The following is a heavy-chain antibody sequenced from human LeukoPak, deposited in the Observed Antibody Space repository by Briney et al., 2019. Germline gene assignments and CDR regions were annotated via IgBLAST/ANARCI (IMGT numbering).Heavy chain of an antibody. D-gene: IGHD3-16*02. V-gene: IGHV1-2*02. J-gene: IGHJ5*02. Sequence: ASVRVSCKASEYTFTSYYMHWVRQAPGQGLEWMGWINPNSGGTNYAQKFLGRVTVTRDTSISTAYMELSRLGSDDTAVYYCARGFYPHNNWFDPWGQGTLVTVSS. CDR1: EYTFTSYY. CDR3: ARGFYPHNNWFDP. CDR2: INPNSGGT.